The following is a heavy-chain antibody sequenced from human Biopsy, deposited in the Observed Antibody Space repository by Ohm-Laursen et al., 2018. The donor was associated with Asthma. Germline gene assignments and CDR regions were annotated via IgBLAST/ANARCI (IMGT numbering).Heavy chain of an antibody. V-gene: IGHV4-39*01. J-gene: IGHJ2*01. CDR2: IYYSGRT. CDR1: GDSMTTSASY. D-gene: IGHD2-2*01. Sequence: SETLSLTCIVSGDSMTTSASYWGWIRQPPGKGLEWIGSIYYSGRTYYHPSLESRVTISADTSNNQFSLKLTSVTAADTAVYYCARAVSTSSYWYFDLWGRGTLVTVSS. CDR3: ARAVSTSSYWYFDL.